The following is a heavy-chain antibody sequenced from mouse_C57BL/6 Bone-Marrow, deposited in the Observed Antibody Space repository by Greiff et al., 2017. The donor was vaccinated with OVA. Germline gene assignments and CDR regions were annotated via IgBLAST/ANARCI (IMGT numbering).Heavy chain of an antibody. V-gene: IGHV1-76*01. D-gene: IGHD1-1*01. CDR2: IYPGSGNT. Sequence: VQLQQSGAELVRPGASVKLSCKASGYTFTDYYINWVKQRPGQGLEWIARIYPGSGNTYYNEKFKGKATLTAEKSSSTAYMQLSSLTSEDSAVYFCARSPSTVVATPFDYWGQGTTLTVSS. CDR3: ARSPSTVVATPFDY. CDR1: GYTFTDYY. J-gene: IGHJ2*01.